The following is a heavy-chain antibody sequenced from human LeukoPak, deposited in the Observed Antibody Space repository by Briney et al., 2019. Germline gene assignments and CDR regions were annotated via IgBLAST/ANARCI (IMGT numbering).Heavy chain of an antibody. CDR3: ARDLRYGLDAFDI. V-gene: IGHV3-7*01. CDR2: IKQDGSEK. J-gene: IGHJ3*02. CDR1: GFTFSSYW. D-gene: IGHD1-1*01. Sequence: PGGSLRLSCAASGFTFSSYWMSWVRQAPGKGLEWVANIKQDGSEKYYVDSVKGRFTISRGNAKNSLYLQMNSLRAEDTAVYYCARDLRYGLDAFDIWGQGTMVTVSS.